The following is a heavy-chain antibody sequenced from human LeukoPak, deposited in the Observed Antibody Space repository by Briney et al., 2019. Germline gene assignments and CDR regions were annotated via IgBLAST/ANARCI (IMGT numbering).Heavy chain of an antibody. Sequence: KSGGSLRLSCAASGFTFSSYAMSWVRQAPGKGLEWVSAISGSGGSTYYADSVKGRFTISKDNSKNTLYLQMNSLRAEDTAVYYCAKSRGYSYDDAFDIWGQGTMVTVSS. CDR2: ISGSGGST. V-gene: IGHV3-23*01. J-gene: IGHJ3*02. CDR1: GFTFSSYA. CDR3: AKSRGYSYDDAFDI. D-gene: IGHD5-18*01.